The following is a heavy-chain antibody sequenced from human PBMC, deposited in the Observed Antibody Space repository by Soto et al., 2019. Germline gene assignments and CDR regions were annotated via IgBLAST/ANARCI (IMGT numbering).Heavy chain of an antibody. CDR1: GGSISSGGYS. CDR2: IYHSGST. D-gene: IGHD2-21*01. V-gene: IGHV4-30-2*01. CDR3: AGVRGPYCGGECYPPTPNWFDP. J-gene: IGHJ5*02. Sequence: QLQLQESGSGLVKPSQTLSLTCAVSGGSISSGGYSWSWIRQPPGKGLEWIGYIYHSGSTYYNPCLTSRVTISVDRSKNQFSLKLSSVAAADSAVYYCAGVRGPYCGGECYPPTPNWFDPWGQGTLVTVSS.